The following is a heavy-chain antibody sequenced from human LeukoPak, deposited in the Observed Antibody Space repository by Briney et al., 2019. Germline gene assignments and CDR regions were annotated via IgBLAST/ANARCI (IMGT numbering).Heavy chain of an antibody. J-gene: IGHJ5*02. CDR2: ISGSGGST. D-gene: IGHD6-19*01. CDR3: ARTQQWLATGGWYWFDT. V-gene: IGHV3-23*01. CDR1: GFTFSSYA. Sequence: GGSLRLSCAASGFTFSSYAMRWVRQAPGKGLEWVSAISGSGGSTYYADSVKGRFTISRDNSKNTVYLQMGSLRAEDMAVYYCARTQQWLATGGWYWFDTWGQGTLVTVSS.